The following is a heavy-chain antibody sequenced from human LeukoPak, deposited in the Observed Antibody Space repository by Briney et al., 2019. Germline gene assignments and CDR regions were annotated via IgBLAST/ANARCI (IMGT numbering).Heavy chain of an antibody. J-gene: IGHJ5*02. CDR1: GYTFTSYY. CDR2: INPTGGST. D-gene: IGHD1-26*01. CDR3: ARDLKSVVGATYWFDP. V-gene: IGHV1-46*01. Sequence: GASVKVSCKASGYTFTSYYMHWVRQAPGQGLEWMGLINPTGGSTGYAQKFQGRVTMTRDTSISTAYMELSRLRSDDTAVYYCARDLKSVVGATYWFDPWGQGTLVTVSS.